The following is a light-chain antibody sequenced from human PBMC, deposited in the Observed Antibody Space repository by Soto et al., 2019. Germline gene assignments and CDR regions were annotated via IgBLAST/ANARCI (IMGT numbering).Light chain of an antibody. J-gene: IGKJ2*01. Sequence: EIVLTQSPGTLSLSPGERATLSCRASQSVSSSYLAWYQQKPGQAPRLLIYGASSRATGIPDRFSGSGSGTDFTLTISRLEPEDFAVYYCHQCGSLYTFGQGTKLEIK. CDR1: QSVSSSY. CDR2: GAS. CDR3: HQCGSLYT. V-gene: IGKV3-20*01.